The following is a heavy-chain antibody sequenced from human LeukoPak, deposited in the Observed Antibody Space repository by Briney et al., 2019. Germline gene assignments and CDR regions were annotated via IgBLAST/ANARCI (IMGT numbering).Heavy chain of an antibody. CDR3: ARSPDDYGDYATGNWFDP. J-gene: IGHJ5*02. V-gene: IGHV4-39*01. CDR1: GGSINSDDYF. CDR2: VHYTGST. Sequence: SETLSLTCTVSGGSINSDDYFWGWIRQPPGKGLEWIGSVHYTGSTYYNPSLKGRVTISMDKSTNQSSLKLTSMTAADTAVYFCARSPDDYGDYATGNWFDPWGQGTLVTVSS. D-gene: IGHD4-17*01.